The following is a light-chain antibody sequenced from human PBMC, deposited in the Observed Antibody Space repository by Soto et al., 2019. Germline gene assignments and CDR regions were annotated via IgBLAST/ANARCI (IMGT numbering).Light chain of an antibody. J-gene: IGKJ1*01. Sequence: DIQVTQSPSSLSASVGDRGTITCRASQSISSYLNWYRQKPGRAPNLLIYAASDLQRGVPSRFSGSGSETDFTHTICSLQPGDFAIYYCHESYSAPWTFGQGTKVEIK. CDR1: QSISSY. CDR2: AAS. CDR3: HESYSAPWT. V-gene: IGKV1-39*01.